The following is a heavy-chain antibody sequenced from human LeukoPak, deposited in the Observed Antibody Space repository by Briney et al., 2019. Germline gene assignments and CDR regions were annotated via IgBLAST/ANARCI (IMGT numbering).Heavy chain of an antibody. J-gene: IGHJ3*02. Sequence: GGSLRLSCAASGFTFSSYSMNWVRQAPGKGLEWVSSISSSSSYIYYADSVKGRFTISRDNAKNSLYLQMNSLRAEDTAVYYCARLSRITMIVVVITGGAFDIWGQGTMVTVSS. V-gene: IGHV3-21*01. CDR3: ARLSRITMIVVVITGGAFDI. D-gene: IGHD3-22*01. CDR2: ISSSSSYI. CDR1: GFTFSSYS.